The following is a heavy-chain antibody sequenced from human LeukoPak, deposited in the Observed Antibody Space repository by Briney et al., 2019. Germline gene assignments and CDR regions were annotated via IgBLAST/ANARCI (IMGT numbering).Heavy chain of an antibody. J-gene: IGHJ5*02. CDR3: GRSGRYRPSDL. D-gene: IGHD1-26*01. CDR1: GFILSDHY. V-gene: IGHV3-72*01. Sequence: PGGSLRLSCAASGFILSDHYIDWVRQAPGKGLEWVGRTRNKANSYTTEYAASVKGRFTISRGDPKNLLYLQMNSLKSEDTAVYYCGRSGRYRPSDLWGQGTLVTVSS. CDR2: TRNKANSYTT.